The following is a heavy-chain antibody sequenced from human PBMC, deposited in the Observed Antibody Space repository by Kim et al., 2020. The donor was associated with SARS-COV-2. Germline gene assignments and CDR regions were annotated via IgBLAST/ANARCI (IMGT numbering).Heavy chain of an antibody. V-gene: IGHV6-1*01. D-gene: IGHD6-6*01. CDR2: YN. J-gene: IGHJ4*02. CDR3: ARSSARRFDY. Sequence: YNDYAVSVKSRITIIPDTAKNQFSLQLNSVTPEDTAVYYCARSSARRFDYWGQGTLVTVSS.